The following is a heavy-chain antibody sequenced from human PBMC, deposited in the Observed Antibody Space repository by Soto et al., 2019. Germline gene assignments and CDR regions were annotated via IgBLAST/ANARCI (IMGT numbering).Heavy chain of an antibody. Sequence: XSVKVSCKASGSTFTRYGISWVRQAPGQVLEWMGGXSAYNXNTNYAQKLQGXVTMTTDTXTSTEYMELRSLRYDDKDVYYCARESAVADLDPWGKGTLVTVYS. J-gene: IGHJ5*02. V-gene: IGHV1-18*01. CDR2: XSAYNXNT. CDR1: GSTFTRYG. CDR3: ARESAVADLDP. D-gene: IGHD6-19*01.